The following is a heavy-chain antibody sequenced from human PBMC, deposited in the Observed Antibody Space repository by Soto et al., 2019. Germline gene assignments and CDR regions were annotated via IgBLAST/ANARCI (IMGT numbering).Heavy chain of an antibody. V-gene: IGHV1-46*01. J-gene: IGHJ5*02. CDR3: ARGREYSFGYTWFDP. CDR2: INPTEGRT. D-gene: IGHD5-12*01. Sequence: QVQLVQSGAEVRKPGASLKLSCQTAGYLFTSYHMHWVRQAPGQGLEWMGVINPTEGRTRYSQRFQDRVTMTRDTSTSTVYMELSSLRSEDTATYFCARGREYSFGYTWFDPWGQGTLVTVSS. CDR1: GYLFTSYH.